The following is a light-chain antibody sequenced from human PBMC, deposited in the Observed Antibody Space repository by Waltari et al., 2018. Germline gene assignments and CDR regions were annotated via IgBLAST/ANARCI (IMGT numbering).Light chain of an antibody. CDR1: SANIGSNY. Sequence: QSVLTQPPSASGTPGPRATIACSGRSANIGSNYGYWYQHVPGAAPKLLIYRNNQRPSGVPARFSGSKSGTSASLAISGLRSEDEADYYCAAWDDSLSRWLLGGGTKLTVL. J-gene: IGLJ3*02. CDR2: RNN. CDR3: AAWDDSLSRWL. V-gene: IGLV1-47*01.